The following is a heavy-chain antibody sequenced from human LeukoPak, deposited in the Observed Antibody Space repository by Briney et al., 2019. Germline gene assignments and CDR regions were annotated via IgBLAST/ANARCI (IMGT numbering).Heavy chain of an antibody. D-gene: IGHD1-26*01. CDR2: IIPIFGTV. CDR3: ARDNPSIPDRPIWEHQSTDAFDI. Sequence: ASVKVSCKASGGTFSSYAISWVRQAPGQGLEWMGVIIPIFGTVNYAQKFQGRVTITADESTSTAYMELSSLRSEDTAVYYCARDNPSIPDRPIWEHQSTDAFDIWGQGTMVTVSS. CDR1: GGTFSSYA. J-gene: IGHJ3*02. V-gene: IGHV1-69*01.